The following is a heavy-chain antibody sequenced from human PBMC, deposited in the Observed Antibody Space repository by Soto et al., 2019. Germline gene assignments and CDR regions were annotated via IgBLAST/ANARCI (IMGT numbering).Heavy chain of an antibody. V-gene: IGHV1-69*08. D-gene: IGHD3-10*01. Sequence: QVRLVQSGAAVQKPGSSVRVSCTASADTFTSFTINWVRQAPGQGLEWMGRFNPILGVADYAQKFQGRVSITADKSTTTTYVELSSLTSEDTAVYYCARENMRIMVRGPNVDSWGQGTLVTVSS. J-gene: IGHJ4*02. CDR2: FNPILGVA. CDR3: ARENMRIMVRGPNVDS. CDR1: ADTFTSFT.